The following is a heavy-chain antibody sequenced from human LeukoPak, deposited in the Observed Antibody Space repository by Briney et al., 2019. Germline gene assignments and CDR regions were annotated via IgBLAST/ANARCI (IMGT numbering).Heavy chain of an antibody. CDR2: ISGSGGST. J-gene: IGHJ4*02. CDR1: GFTFSSYG. V-gene: IGHV3-23*01. Sequence: GGTLRLSCAASGFTFSSYGMSWVRQAPGKGLGWVSAISGSGGSTYYADSVKGRFTISRDNAKNTLYLQMKSLRAEDTAVYYCTSRGGGDNYDFDYWGQGTLVTVSS. D-gene: IGHD5-24*01. CDR3: TSRGGGDNYDFDY.